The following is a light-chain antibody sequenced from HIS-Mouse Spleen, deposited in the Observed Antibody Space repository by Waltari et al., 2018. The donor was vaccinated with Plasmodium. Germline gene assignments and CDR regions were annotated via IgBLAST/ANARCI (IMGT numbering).Light chain of an antibody. CDR2: EGS. J-gene: IGLJ2*01. V-gene: IGLV2-23*03. Sequence: QSALTQPASVSGSPGQSITISCTGTSSDVGSYNLVSWYQQHPGKVPKLMIYEGSKRPSGVSKRVYGAKSGNTASLTMSGLQAESEAEYYCCSYAGSSTFHVVFGGGTKLTVL. CDR1: SSDVGSYNL. CDR3: CSYAGSSTFHVV.